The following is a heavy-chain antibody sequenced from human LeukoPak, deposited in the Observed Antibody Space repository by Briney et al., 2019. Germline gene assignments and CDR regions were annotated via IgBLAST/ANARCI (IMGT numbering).Heavy chain of an antibody. V-gene: IGHV4-39*07. Sequence: PSETLSLTCTVSGGSIFSSNSYWGWIRQPPGKGLEWIGNIYSSGNTYHNASLKSRVTMYIDTSKNQFSLKLSSVTAADTAVYYCASRGVRGVIITPVLSWGQGTLVTVSS. D-gene: IGHD3-10*01. CDR1: GGSIFSSNSY. CDR3: ASRGVRGVIITPVLS. CDR2: IYSSGNT. J-gene: IGHJ5*02.